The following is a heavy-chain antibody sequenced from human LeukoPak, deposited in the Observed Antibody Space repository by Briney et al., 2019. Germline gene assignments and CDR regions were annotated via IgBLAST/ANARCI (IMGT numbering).Heavy chain of an antibody. D-gene: IGHD1-26*01. V-gene: IGHV3-30*03. CDR2: ISYDGSNK. J-gene: IGHJ4*02. CDR1: GFTFSSYG. Sequence: GRSLRLSCAASGFTFSSYGMHWVRQAPGKGLERVAAISYDGSNKYYADSVKGRFTISRDNSKNTLYLQMNSLRAEDTAVYYCARGYPPKYWGQGTLVTVSS. CDR3: ARGYPPKY.